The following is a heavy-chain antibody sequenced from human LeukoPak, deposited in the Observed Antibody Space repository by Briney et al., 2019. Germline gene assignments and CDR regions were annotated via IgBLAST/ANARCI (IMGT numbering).Heavy chain of an antibody. CDR2: ITRSSSTI. V-gene: IGHV3-48*02. CDR1: GFTFSSYS. J-gene: IGHJ4*02. Sequence: GGSLRLSCAASGFTFSSYSMNWVRQAPGKGLEWVSYITRSSSTIHYRDSVKGRFTISRVNAKNSLYLQMNSLRDEDTAVYYCVRDPDALDYWGQGTLVTVSS. CDR3: VRDPDALDY.